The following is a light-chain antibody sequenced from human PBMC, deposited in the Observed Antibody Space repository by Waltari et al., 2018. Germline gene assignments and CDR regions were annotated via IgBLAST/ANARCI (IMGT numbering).Light chain of an antibody. CDR1: QSISKW. CDR2: KAS. Sequence: DIQMTQSPSTLSASVRDRVIFSGRASQSISKWLAWYPQQPGKAPKLLIYKASTLESGVPSRFSGSGSGTEFTLTISSLQPEDFATYYCQQYNSYSLLSFGGGTKVEIK. J-gene: IGKJ4*01. V-gene: IGKV1-5*03. CDR3: QQYNSYSLLS.